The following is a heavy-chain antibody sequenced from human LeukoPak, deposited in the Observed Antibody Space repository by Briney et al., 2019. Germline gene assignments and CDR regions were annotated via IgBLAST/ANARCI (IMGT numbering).Heavy chain of an antibody. CDR1: GGTFSSYA. J-gene: IGHJ4*02. Sequence: SVKVSCKASGGTFSSYAISWVRQAPGQGLEWMGRIIPIFGTANYAQKFQGRVTITTDESTSTAYMELSSLRSEDTAVYYCAQTESGYVGYWGQGTLVTVSS. D-gene: IGHD5-12*01. CDR3: AQTESGYVGY. V-gene: IGHV1-69*05. CDR2: IIPIFGTA.